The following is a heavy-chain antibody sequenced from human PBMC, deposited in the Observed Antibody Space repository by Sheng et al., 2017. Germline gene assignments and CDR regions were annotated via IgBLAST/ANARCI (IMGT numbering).Heavy chain of an antibody. J-gene: IGHJ4*02. D-gene: IGHD5-12*01. Sequence: EVQLVESGGGLVQPGGSPRLSCAASGFTVTSNYMSWVRQAPGKGLEWVSLIYSDDSDGSTYYADSVKGRFIISRDNSKNTLYLEMNSLRAEDTAVYYCARVTYAGSDSDSWGQGTLVTV. CDR2: IYSDDSDGST. CDR3: ARVTYAGSDSDS. V-gene: IGHV3-66*01. CDR1: GFTVTSNY.